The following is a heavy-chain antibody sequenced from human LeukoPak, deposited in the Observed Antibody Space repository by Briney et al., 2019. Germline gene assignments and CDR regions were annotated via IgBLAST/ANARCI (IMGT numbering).Heavy chain of an antibody. CDR1: GGTFSSYA. CDR3: ARDRIIMAKSYYYYYYMDG. V-gene: IGHV1-69*13. CDR2: IIPIFGTA. D-gene: IGHD5-12*01. Sequence: SVKVSCKASGGTFSSYAISWVRQAPGQGLEWVGGIIPIFGTANYAQKFQGRVTITADESTSTAYMELSSLRSEHTAVYYCARDRIIMAKSYYYYYYMDGWGKGTTVTVS. J-gene: IGHJ6*03.